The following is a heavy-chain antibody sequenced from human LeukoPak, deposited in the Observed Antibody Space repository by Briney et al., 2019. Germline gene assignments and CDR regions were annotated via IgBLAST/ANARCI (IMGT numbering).Heavy chain of an antibody. D-gene: IGHD2-15*01. CDR3: ARHAGYCTGGKCYSFYYFDY. CDR1: GYTFTNYW. Sequence: PGESLKISCKSSGYTFTNYWIGWARHTPGKGLELIGIIHPGDPGTRHRTSFQRHVTMSVDESTSTAYLHWTSLKASDTAIYYCARHAGYCTGGKCYSFYYFDYWGQGTLVTVSS. V-gene: IGHV5-51*01. CDR2: IHPGDPGT. J-gene: IGHJ4*02.